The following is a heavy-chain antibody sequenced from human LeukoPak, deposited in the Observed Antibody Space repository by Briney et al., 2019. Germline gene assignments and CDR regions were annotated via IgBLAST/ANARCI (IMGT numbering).Heavy chain of an antibody. J-gene: IGHJ6*02. Sequence: HPGGSLRHSGAASGFTVSSNNMSWVRQAPGKGLEWGSVIYSGSSTYYADSVKARFTISRHNSKNTLYLQMNSLRAEDTAVYYCASIGPNYYYYGMDVWGQGTTVTVSS. CDR2: IYSGSST. V-gene: IGHV3-53*04. CDR1: GFTVSSNN. CDR3: ASIGPNYYYYGMDV.